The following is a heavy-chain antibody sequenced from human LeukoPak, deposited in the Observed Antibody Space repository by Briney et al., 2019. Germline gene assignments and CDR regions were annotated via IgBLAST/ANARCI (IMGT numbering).Heavy chain of an antibody. Sequence: PSGTLSLTCAVSGGSISSSNWWSWVRQPPGKGLEWIGEIYHSGSTNYNPSLKSRVTISVDTSKNQFSLKLSSVTAADTAVYYCARHYQESVRFLEWLFSYYYMDVWGKGTTVTVSS. D-gene: IGHD3-3*01. CDR3: ARHYQESVRFLEWLFSYYYMDV. CDR2: IYHSGST. V-gene: IGHV4-4*02. CDR1: GGSISSSNW. J-gene: IGHJ6*03.